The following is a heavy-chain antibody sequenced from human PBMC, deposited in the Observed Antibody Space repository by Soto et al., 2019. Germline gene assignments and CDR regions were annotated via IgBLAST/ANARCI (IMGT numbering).Heavy chain of an antibody. CDR3: AKDPSDFWSGYYTLPGY. J-gene: IGHJ4*02. D-gene: IGHD3-3*01. Sequence: PGGSLRLSCAASGFTFSSYGMHWVRQAPGKGLEWVAVISYDGSNKYYADSVKGRFTISRDNSKNTLYLQMNSLRAEDTAVYYCAKDPSDFWSGYYTLPGYWGQGTLVTVS. CDR2: ISYDGSNK. V-gene: IGHV3-30*18. CDR1: GFTFSSYG.